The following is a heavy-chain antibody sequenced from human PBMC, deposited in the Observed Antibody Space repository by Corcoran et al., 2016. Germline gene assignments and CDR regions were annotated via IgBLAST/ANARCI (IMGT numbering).Heavy chain of an antibody. Sequence: QVQLQESGPGLVKPSETLSLTCTVSGDSVTSGTFYWSWIRQPPGKGLEWIGYISYSGTTHYSPSLKSRVTISLDMSKNQFSLRLSSVTAADTAVYYCARRTFGYSRIGFDPWGQGALVTVSS. V-gene: IGHV4-61*01. CDR3: ARRTFGYSRIGFDP. CDR2: ISYSGTT. J-gene: IGHJ5*02. CDR1: GDSVTSGTFY. D-gene: IGHD5-18*01.